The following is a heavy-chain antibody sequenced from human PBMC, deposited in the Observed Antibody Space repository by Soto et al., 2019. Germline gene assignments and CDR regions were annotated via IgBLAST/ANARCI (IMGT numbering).Heavy chain of an antibody. V-gene: IGHV1-58*01. J-gene: IGHJ6*02. D-gene: IGHD6-13*01. CDR2: IVVGSGNT. Sequence: GASVKVSCKASGFTFTSSAVQWVRQARGQRLEWIGWIVVGSGNTNYAQKFQERVTITRDMSTSTAYMELSSLRSEDTAVYFCAADRILAAAGTGGMDVWGQGTTVTV. CDR3: AADRILAAAGTGGMDV. CDR1: GFTFTSSA.